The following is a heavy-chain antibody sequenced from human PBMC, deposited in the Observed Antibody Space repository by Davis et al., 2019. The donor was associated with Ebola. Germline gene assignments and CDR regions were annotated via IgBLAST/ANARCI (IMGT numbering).Heavy chain of an antibody. CDR2: ISWNSGSI. Sequence: SLKISCAASGFTFDDYAMHWVRQAPGKGLEWVSGISWNSGSIGYADSVKGRFTISRDNAKNSLYLQMNSLRAEDTALYYCAKGSVYGMDVWGQGTTVTVSS. CDR3: AKGSVYGMDV. CDR1: GFTFDDYA. J-gene: IGHJ6*02. V-gene: IGHV3-9*01.